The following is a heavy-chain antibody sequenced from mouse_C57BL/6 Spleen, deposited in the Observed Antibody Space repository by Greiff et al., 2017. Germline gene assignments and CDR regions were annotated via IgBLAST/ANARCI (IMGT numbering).Heavy chain of an antibody. CDR3: ARGGGNYDYFDY. J-gene: IGHJ2*01. CDR2: INYDGSST. Sequence: EVKVVESEGGLVQPGSSMKLSCTASGFTFSDYYMAWVRQVPEKGLEWVANINYDGSSTYYLDSLKSRFIISRDNAKNILYLQMSSLKSEDTATYYCARGGGNYDYFDYWGQGTTLTVSS. D-gene: IGHD2-1*01. V-gene: IGHV5-16*01. CDR1: GFTFSDYY.